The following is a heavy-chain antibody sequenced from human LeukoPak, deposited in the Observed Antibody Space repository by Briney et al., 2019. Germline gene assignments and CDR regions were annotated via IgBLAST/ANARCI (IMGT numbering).Heavy chain of an antibody. V-gene: IGHV4-59*01. J-gene: IGHJ4*02. CDR2: IYYTGST. D-gene: IGHD6-6*01. CDR3: ARWGSIAVARFDY. CDR1: GGSISSYY. Sequence: SETLSLTCAVSGGSISSYYWSWIRQPPGKGLEWIGYIYYTGSTNYNPSLTSRVNISVDTSKNQFSLNLTSVTAADTAVYYCARWGSIAVARFDYWGQGTLVTVSS.